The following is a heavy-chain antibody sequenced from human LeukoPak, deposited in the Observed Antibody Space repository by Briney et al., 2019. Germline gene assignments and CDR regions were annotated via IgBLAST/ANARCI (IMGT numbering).Heavy chain of an antibody. J-gene: IGHJ6*02. D-gene: IGHD6-19*01. CDR2: ISSSGSTI. CDR3: ARSYSSGWYYYYYGMDV. V-gene: IGHV3-11*01. CDR1: GFTYSDYY. Sequence: GGSLRLSCADSGFTYSDYYMSWIRQAPGKVLEWVSYISSSGSTIYYADSVKGRFTISRDNAKNSLYLQMNSLRAEDTAVYYCARSYSSGWYYYYYGMDVWGQGTTVTVSS.